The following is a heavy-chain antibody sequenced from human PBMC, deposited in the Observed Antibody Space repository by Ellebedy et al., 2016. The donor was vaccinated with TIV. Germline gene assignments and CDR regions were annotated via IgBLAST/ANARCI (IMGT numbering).Heavy chain of an antibody. CDR2: ISYDGSNK. CDR3: AGRTRGYGTGIDY. V-gene: IGHV3-30-3*01. J-gene: IGHJ4*02. CDR1: GFTFSSYA. Sequence: GGSLRLSCAASGFTFSSYAMHWVRQAPGKGLEWVAVISYDGSNKYYADSVKGRFTISRDNSKNTLYLQMNSLRAEDTAVYYCAGRTRGYGTGIDYWGQGTLVTVSS. D-gene: IGHD5-12*01.